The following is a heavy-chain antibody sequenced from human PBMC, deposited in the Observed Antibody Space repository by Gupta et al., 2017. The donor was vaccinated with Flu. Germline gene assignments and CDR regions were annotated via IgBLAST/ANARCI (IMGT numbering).Heavy chain of an antibody. CDR3: ARESGYVNY. CDR2: IIPTFGTT. J-gene: IGHJ4*02. D-gene: IGHD5-12*01. Sequence: QVRLVQSGAEVKEPGSSVKVSCKASGGTFSTYVISWVRQAPGQGLEWMGGIIPTFGTTNYAQKFQGRVTFTADESTSTAYMELNNLRSDDTAVYFCARESGYVNYWGQGTRVTVSS. CDR1: GGTFSTYV. V-gene: IGHV1-69*01.